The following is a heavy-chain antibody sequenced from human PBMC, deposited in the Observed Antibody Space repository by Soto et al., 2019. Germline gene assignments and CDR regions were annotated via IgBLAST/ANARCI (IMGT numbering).Heavy chain of an antibody. V-gene: IGHV4-30-2*01. D-gene: IGHD2-2*01. J-gene: IGHJ6*02. Sequence: QLQLQESGSGLVKPSQTLSLTCTVSGGSINSGGYSWIWIRQPPGKVLEWIGYIYHTGNTFYNPSLPSRVTISVAQSKTQFSLSLGSVTAAYTAMYYCARVERTLSTPFPSGMDVWGQGTTVTVSS. CDR3: ARVERTLSTPFPSGMDV. CDR1: GGSINSGGYS. CDR2: IYHTGNT.